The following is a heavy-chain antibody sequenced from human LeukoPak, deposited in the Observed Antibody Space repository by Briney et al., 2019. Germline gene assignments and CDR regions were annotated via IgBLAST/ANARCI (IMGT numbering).Heavy chain of an antibody. J-gene: IGHJ4*02. D-gene: IGHD3-3*01. CDR2: VDPEDGET. CDR3: ATFAWRDYDFWSDRDY. CDR1: GYTFTDYY. Sequence: GASVKVSCKASGYTFTDYYMHWVQQAPGKGLEWMGRVDPEDGETIYAEKFQGRVTITADTSTDTAYMELSSLRSEDTAVYYCATFAWRDYDFWSDRDYWGQGTLVTVSS. V-gene: IGHV1-69-2*01.